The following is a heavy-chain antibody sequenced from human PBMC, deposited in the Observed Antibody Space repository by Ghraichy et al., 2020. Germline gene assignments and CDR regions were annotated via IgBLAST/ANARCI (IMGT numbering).Heavy chain of an antibody. CDR2: IYSGGST. D-gene: IGHD6-19*01. Sequence: GESLNISCAASGFTVSSNYMSWVRQAPGKGLEWVSVIYSGGSTYYADSVKGRFTISRDNSKNTLYLQMNSLRAEDTAVYYCARDPGIAVAGPGYYYYGMDVWGQGTTVTVSS. CDR3: ARDPGIAVAGPGYYYYGMDV. V-gene: IGHV3-53*01. J-gene: IGHJ6*02. CDR1: GFTVSSNY.